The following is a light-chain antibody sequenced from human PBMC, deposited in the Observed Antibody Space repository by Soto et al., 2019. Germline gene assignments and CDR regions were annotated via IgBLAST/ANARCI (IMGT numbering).Light chain of an antibody. J-gene: IGKJ1*01. Sequence: EIVLTQSPGTLSLSPGERATLSCRASQSVSSSHVAWYQQKPGLAPRLLIYGASSRATGIPDRFGGSGSGTDFTLTISRLEPDDFAVYYCQQYSRFPRTFGQGTKVEIK. V-gene: IGKV3-20*01. CDR3: QQYSRFPRT. CDR2: GAS. CDR1: QSVSSSH.